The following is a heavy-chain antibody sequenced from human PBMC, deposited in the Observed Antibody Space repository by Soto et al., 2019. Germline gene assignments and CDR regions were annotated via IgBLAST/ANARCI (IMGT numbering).Heavy chain of an antibody. CDR2: ISTYDGNT. V-gene: IGHV1-18*01. J-gene: IGHJ5*02. D-gene: IGHD6-6*01. CDR1: GYTFFTYG. CDR3: ARKSSSSSWFDP. Sequence: VKVSCKASGYTFFTYGITWVRQAPGQGLEWMGWISTYDGNTDYAQKLQGRVTMTTDTSTRTAYMELRSLRSDDTAVYYCARKSSSSSWFDPWGLGTLVTVSS.